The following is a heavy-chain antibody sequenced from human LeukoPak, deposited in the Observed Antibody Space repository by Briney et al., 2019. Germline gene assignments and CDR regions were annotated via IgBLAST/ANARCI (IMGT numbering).Heavy chain of an antibody. CDR1: GGSISSGGYY. CDR2: IYYSGST. CDR3: ARNPESYYFDY. V-gene: IGHV4-31*03. J-gene: IGHJ4*02. Sequence: SETLSLTCTVSGGSISSGGYYWSWIRQHPGKGLEWIGYIYYSGSTYYNPSLKSRVTISVDTSKNQFSLKPSSVTAADTAVYYCARNPESYYFDYWGQGTLVTVSS. D-gene: IGHD1-14*01.